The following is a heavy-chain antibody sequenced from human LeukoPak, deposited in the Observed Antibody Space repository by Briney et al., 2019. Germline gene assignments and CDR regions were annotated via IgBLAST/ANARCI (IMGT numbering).Heavy chain of an antibody. CDR3: AKDLHEGSSGWVGIFDY. Sequence: GRSLRLSCAASGFTFDDYAMHWVRQAPGKGLEWVSGISWNSGSIGYADSVKGRFTISRDNAKNSLYLQMNSLRAEDTALYYCAKDLHEGSSGWVGIFDYWGQGTLVTVSS. J-gene: IGHJ4*02. V-gene: IGHV3-9*01. D-gene: IGHD6-19*01. CDR2: ISWNSGSI. CDR1: GFTFDDYA.